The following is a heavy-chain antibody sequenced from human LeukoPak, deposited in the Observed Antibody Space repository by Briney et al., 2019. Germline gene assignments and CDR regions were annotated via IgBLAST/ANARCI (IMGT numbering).Heavy chain of an antibody. J-gene: IGHJ5*02. CDR3: AKGRSVYEGSWFDP. CDR2: ITGNSRSV. V-gene: IGHV3-9*03. Sequence: GGSLRLSCAASGFTFDDYSMHWVRKVPGKGLEWVAGITGNSRSVGYGDSVKGRFTISRDNAKKSLYLQMNNLRSEDMALYYCAKGRSVYEGSWFDPWGQGTLVTVSS. CDR1: GFTFDDYS. D-gene: IGHD5/OR15-5a*01.